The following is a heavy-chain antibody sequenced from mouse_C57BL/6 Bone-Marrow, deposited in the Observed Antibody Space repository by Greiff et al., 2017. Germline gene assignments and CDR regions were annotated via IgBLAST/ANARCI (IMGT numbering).Heavy chain of an antibody. J-gene: IGHJ4*01. CDR1: GYTFTSYW. Sequence: VQLQHPGAELVRPGTSVKLSCKASGYTFTSYWMHWVKQRPGQGLEWIGVIDPSDSYTNYNQKFKGKATLTVDTSSSTAYMQLSSLTSEDSAVYYCARSGATRDYYAMDYWGQGTSVTVSS. D-gene: IGHD1-1*01. V-gene: IGHV1-59*01. CDR3: ARSGATRDYYAMDY. CDR2: IDPSDSYT.